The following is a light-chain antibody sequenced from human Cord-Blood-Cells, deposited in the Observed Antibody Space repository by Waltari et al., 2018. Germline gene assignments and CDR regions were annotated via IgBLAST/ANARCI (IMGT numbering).Light chain of an antibody. CDR2: KDS. V-gene: IGLV3-25*03. CDR3: QSADSSGTYVV. CDR1: ALPKQY. Sequence: SYELTKPPSVSVSPGQTARITCSGDALPKQYAYWYLQKPGQAPVLLIYKDSERPSGIPERFSGSSSGTTVTLTISGVQAEDEADYYCQSADSSGTYVVFGGGTKLTVL. J-gene: IGLJ2*01.